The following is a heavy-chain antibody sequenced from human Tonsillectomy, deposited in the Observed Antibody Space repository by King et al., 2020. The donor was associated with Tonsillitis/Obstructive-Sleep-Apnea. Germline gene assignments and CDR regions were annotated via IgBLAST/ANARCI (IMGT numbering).Heavy chain of an antibody. J-gene: IGHJ4*02. V-gene: IGHV5-10-1*01. CDR1: GDSFSSYW. CDR2: IDPSEFGT. CDR3: ARGGILSAGAPDF. Sequence: QLVQFGVEVKKPGESLRISCKGSGDSFSSYWISWVRQMPGKCLEWMGRIDPSEFGTTYSPSFQGHVTISADKSISTAYLQWSSLKASDTAMYYCARGGILSAGAPDFWGQGTLVTVSS. D-gene: IGHD6-13*01.